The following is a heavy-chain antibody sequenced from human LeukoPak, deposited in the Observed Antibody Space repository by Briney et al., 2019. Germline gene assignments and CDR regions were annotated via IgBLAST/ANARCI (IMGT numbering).Heavy chain of an antibody. CDR2: IYYSGST. CDR1: GGSISSYY. V-gene: IGHV4-59*12. Sequence: SETLSLTCTVSGGSISSYYWSWIRQPPGKGLEWIGYIYYSGSTNYNPSLKSRATISVDTSKNQFSLQLNSVTPEDTAVYYCAREYSYGFQMDVWGKGTTVTVSS. D-gene: IGHD5-18*01. CDR3: AREYSYGFQMDV. J-gene: IGHJ6*04.